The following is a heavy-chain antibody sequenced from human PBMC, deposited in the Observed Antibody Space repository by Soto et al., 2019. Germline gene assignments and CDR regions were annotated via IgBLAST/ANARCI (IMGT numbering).Heavy chain of an antibody. J-gene: IGHJ4*02. CDR2: ISAYNANI. Sequence: ASVKVSCNASGYTFTSYGISWVRQTPGQGLEWMGWISAYNANINYAQKLQGRVTMTTDTSTNTAYMELRSLRSDDTAVYFCARDRLGATGDYLGPGTLATVSS. CDR1: GYTFTSYG. V-gene: IGHV1-18*01. CDR3: ARDRLGATGDY. D-gene: IGHD1-26*01.